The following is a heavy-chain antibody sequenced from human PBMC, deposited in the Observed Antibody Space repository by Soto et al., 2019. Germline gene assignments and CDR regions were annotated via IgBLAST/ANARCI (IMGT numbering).Heavy chain of an antibody. V-gene: IGHV1-18*01. CDR1: GYTFINYG. D-gene: IGHD6-13*01. CDR3: ARAAYSSRHNIDY. Sequence: QVQLVQSGAEVKKPGASVKVSCSASGYTFINYGITWVRQAPGHGLEWMGWIRAYNGNTNSAQRCQDRVAMTTDTSTSTAYMELTSLRSDDTAVYYCARAAYSSRHNIDYWGQGTLVTVSS. CDR2: IRAYNGNT. J-gene: IGHJ4*02.